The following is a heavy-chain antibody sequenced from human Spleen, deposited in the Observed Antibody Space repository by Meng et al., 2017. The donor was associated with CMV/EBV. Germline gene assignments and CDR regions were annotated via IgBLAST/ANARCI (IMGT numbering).Heavy chain of an antibody. J-gene: IGHJ2*01. V-gene: IGHV3-33*06. CDR1: FTFSSYG. CDR2: IWYDGSNK. Sequence: FTFSSYGMHWVRQAPGKGLEWVAVIWYDGSNKYYADSVKGRFTISRDNSKNTLYLQMNSLRAEDTAVYYCAKDLDIVVVPAAGPFDLWGRGTLVTVSS. CDR3: AKDLDIVVVPAAGPFDL. D-gene: IGHD2-2*01.